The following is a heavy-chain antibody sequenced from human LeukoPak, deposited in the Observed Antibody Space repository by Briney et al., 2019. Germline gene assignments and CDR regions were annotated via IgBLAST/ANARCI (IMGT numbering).Heavy chain of an antibody. V-gene: IGHV1-2*02. D-gene: IGHD3-10*01. Sequence: ASVKVSCKAPGYTFTGYYMHWVRQAPGQGLEWMGWINPNSGGTNYAQKFQGRVTMTRDTSISTAYMELSRLRSDDTAVYYCARGRVHGSGAFDIWGQGTMVTVSS. CDR2: INPNSGGT. J-gene: IGHJ3*02. CDR1: GYTFTGYY. CDR3: ARGRVHGSGAFDI.